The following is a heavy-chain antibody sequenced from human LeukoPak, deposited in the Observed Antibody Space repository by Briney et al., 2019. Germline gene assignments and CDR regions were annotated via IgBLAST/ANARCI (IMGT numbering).Heavy chain of an antibody. J-gene: IGHJ5*02. D-gene: IGHD4-17*01. CDR2: IYYSGST. V-gene: IGHV4-59*01. CDR3: ARDRSFVPYGDYGWFDP. CDR1: GGSISSYY. Sequence: SETLSLTCTVSGGSISSYYWSWIRQPPGKGLEWIGYIYYSGSTNYNPSLKSRVTLSVDTSKNQFSLKLSSVTAADTAVYYCARDRSFVPYGDYGWFDPWGQGTLVTVSS.